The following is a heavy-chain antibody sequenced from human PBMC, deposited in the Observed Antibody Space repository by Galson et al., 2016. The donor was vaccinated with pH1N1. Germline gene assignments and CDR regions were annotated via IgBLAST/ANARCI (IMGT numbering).Heavy chain of an antibody. CDR3: ARVTRGGSGFDF. CDR1: GGTLSRHT. Sequence: SCKASGGTLSRHTISWVRQAPGQGLEWMGRILPIVGITNYAQQLQGRVTIIADRFTSTVSMELSGLTADDTATYYCARVTRGGSGFDFWGQGTLVTVSS. V-gene: IGHV1-69*02. D-gene: IGHD3-10*01. J-gene: IGHJ4*02. CDR2: ILPIVGIT.